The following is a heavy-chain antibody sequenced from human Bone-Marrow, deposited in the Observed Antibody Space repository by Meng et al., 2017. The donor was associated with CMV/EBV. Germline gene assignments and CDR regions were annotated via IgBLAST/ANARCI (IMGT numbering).Heavy chain of an antibody. D-gene: IGHD1-14*01. Sequence: AETLSLTCTVSGYSISSGYYWGWIRQPPGKGLEWTGSIYHSVSSYYNPSLKSRVTISVDTSKNQFSLKLSSVTAADTAVYYCARDRPYNWNHVDVWGQGTTVTVSS. J-gene: IGHJ6*02. CDR3: ARDRPYNWNHVDV. CDR1: GYSISSGYY. V-gene: IGHV4-38-2*02. CDR2: IYHSVSS.